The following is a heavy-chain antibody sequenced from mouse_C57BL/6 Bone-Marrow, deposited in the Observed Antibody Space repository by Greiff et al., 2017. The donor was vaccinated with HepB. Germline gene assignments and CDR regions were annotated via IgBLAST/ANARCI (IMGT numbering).Heavy chain of an antibody. V-gene: IGHV1-50*01. CDR2: IEPSDSYT. CDR1: GYTFTSYW. Sequence: VQLQQPGAELVKPGASVKLSCKASGYTFTSYWMQWVKQRPGQGLEWIGEIEPSDSYTNYNQKFKGKATLTVDTSSSTAYMQLSSLTSEDSAVYYCVPIYDGYDEMDYWGQGTSVTVSS. CDR3: VPIYDGYDEMDY. J-gene: IGHJ4*01. D-gene: IGHD2-3*01.